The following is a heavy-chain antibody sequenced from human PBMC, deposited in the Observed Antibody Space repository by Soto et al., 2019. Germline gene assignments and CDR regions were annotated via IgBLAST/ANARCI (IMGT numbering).Heavy chain of an antibody. Sequence: VGSLRLSCAASGFTFSSYGMHWVRQAPGKGLEGVAVISYDGSNKYYADSVKGRFTISRDNSKNTLYLQMNSLRAEDTAVYYCANDGVRSSSSFGPQLTSYTLDYWGQGTLVTVSS. D-gene: IGHD6-6*01. CDR3: ANDGVRSSSSFGPQLTSYTLDY. V-gene: IGHV3-30*18. CDR2: ISYDGSNK. CDR1: GFTFSSYG. J-gene: IGHJ4*02.